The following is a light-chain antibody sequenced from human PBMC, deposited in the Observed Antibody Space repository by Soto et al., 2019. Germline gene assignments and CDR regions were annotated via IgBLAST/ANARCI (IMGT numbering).Light chain of an antibody. J-gene: IGLJ1*01. CDR2: EVR. CDR1: SSDVGSYNN. Sequence: QSVLTQPASVSGSPGQSITISCTGTSSDVGSYNNVAWYQQFPGKTPKLMIYEVRNRPSGVSSRFSGAKSGNTASLTISGLHAEDEADYYCISYTGSDTSYVFGTGTTVTVL. V-gene: IGLV2-14*01. CDR3: ISYTGSDTSYV.